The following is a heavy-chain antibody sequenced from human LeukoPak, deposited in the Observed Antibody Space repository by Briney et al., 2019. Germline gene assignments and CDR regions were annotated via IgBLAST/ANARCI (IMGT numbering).Heavy chain of an antibody. V-gene: IGHV3-21*01. J-gene: IGHJ6*02. Sequence: GGSLRLSCAASGFTFSSYSMKWVRQAPGKGLEWGSSITSSSYIYYADSVKGRFTISRDNAKNSLYLQMNSLRAEDTAVYYCARDAYYYDSSGPSGMDVWGQGTTVTVSS. CDR3: ARDAYYYDSSGPSGMDV. CDR1: GFTFSSYS. D-gene: IGHD3-22*01. CDR2: ITSSSYI.